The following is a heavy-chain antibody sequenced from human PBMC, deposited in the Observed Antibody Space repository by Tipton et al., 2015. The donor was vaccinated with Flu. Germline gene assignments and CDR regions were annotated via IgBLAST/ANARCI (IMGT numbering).Heavy chain of an antibody. CDR2: IYTSGST. Sequence: LRLSCTVSGGSISSYYWSWIRQPAGKGLEWIGRIYTSGSTNYNPSLKSRVTMSVDTSKNQFSLKLSSVTAADTAVYYCARGSTVTTTYYYCYYYMGVWGKRTTVTVSS. CDR3: ARGSTVTTTYYYCYYYMGV. J-gene: IGHJ6*03. D-gene: IGHD4-17*01. V-gene: IGHV4-4*07. CDR1: GGSISSYY.